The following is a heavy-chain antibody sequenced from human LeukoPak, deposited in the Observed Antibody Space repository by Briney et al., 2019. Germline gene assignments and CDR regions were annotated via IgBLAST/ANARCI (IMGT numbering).Heavy chain of an antibody. V-gene: IGHV4-4*02. CDR3: ARYGSGSYSSFYYFDY. Sequence: SGTLSLTCAVSGGPISSSNWWGWVRQPPGKGLGWIGEMYHSGSTNYNPYLKSRVTISVDKSKNQFSLKLSSVTAADTAVYYCARYGSGSYSSFYYFDYWGQGTLVTVSS. CDR1: GGPISSSNW. CDR2: MYHSGST. D-gene: IGHD3-10*01. J-gene: IGHJ4*02.